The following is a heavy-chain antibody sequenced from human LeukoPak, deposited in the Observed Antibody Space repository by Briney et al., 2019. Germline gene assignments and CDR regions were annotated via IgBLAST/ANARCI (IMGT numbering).Heavy chain of an antibody. D-gene: IGHD2-2*01. CDR3: ARGGLGYCSSTSCYRMGY. V-gene: IGHV1-2*02. Sequence: ASVKVSCKASGYTFTGYYMHWVRQAPGQGLEWMGWISPNSGGTNYAQKFQGRVTMTRDTSISTAYMELSRLRSDDTAVYYCARGGLGYCSSTSCYRMGYWGQGTLVTVSS. CDR2: ISPNSGGT. J-gene: IGHJ4*02. CDR1: GYTFTGYY.